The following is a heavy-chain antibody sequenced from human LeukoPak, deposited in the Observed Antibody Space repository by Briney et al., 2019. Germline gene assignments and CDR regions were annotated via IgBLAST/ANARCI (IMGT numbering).Heavy chain of an antibody. CDR3: ARGDGYNIDY. J-gene: IGHJ4*02. Sequence: SQTLSLTCTVSGGSTSSGSYYWSWIRQPAGKGLEWIGRIYTSGSTNYNPSLKSRVTISVDTSKNQFSLKLSSVTAADTAVYYCARGDGYNIDYWGQGTLVTVSS. D-gene: IGHD5-24*01. CDR2: IYTSGST. V-gene: IGHV4-61*02. CDR1: GGSTSSGSYY.